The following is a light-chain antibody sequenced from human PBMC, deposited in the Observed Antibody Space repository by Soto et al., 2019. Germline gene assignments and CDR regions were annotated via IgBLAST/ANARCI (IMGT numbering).Light chain of an antibody. CDR2: DVY. Sequence: QSVLTQPASVSGTPGQSITISCTGTSSDVGGFNYVSWYQQHPGKAPKLLIFDVYSRPSGISNRFSGSKSGNTASLTISGLQADDEADYYCSSYTTSSSDVFGAGTKVTVL. J-gene: IGLJ1*01. CDR1: SSDVGGFNY. CDR3: SSYTTSSSDV. V-gene: IGLV2-14*01.